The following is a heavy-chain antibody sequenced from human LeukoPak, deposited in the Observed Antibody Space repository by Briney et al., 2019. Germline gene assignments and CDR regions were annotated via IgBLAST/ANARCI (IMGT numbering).Heavy chain of an antibody. CDR2: INPNSGGT. CDR3: ARGYYDILTGYYSPTLVDY. J-gene: IGHJ4*02. V-gene: IGHV1-2*02. CDR1: GYTFTGYY. D-gene: IGHD3-9*01. Sequence: ASVKVSCKASGYTFTGYYMHWVRQAPGQGLEWMGWINPNSGGTNYAQKFQGRVTMTRDTSISTAYMELSRLRSDDTAVYYCARGYYDILTGYYSPTLVDYWGQGTLVTVSS.